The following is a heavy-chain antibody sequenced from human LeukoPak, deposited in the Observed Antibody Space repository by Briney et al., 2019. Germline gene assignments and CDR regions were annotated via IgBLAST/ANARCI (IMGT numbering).Heavy chain of an antibody. J-gene: IGHJ4*02. V-gene: IGHV4-59*01. Sequence: SETLSLTCTVSGGSISSYYWSWIRQPPGKGLEWIGYIYYSGSTNYNPSLKSRVTISVDTSKNQFSLKLSSVTAADTAVYYCARVRRPMATMYYFDYWGQGTLVTVSS. CDR2: IYYSGST. CDR1: GGSISSYY. CDR3: ARVRRPMATMYYFDY. D-gene: IGHD5-24*01.